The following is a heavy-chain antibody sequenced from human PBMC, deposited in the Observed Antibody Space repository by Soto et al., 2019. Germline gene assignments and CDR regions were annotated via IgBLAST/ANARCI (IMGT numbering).Heavy chain of an antibody. D-gene: IGHD2-15*01. J-gene: IGHJ3*02. CDR3: ARVVVVVAVNDAFDI. Sequence: GGSLRLSXAASGFTFSSYAMHWVRQAPGKGLEWVAVISYDGSNKYYADSVKGRFTISRDNSKNTLYLQMNSLRAEDTAVYYCARVVVVVAVNDAFDIWGQGTMVTVSS. CDR2: ISYDGSNK. V-gene: IGHV3-30-3*01. CDR1: GFTFSSYA.